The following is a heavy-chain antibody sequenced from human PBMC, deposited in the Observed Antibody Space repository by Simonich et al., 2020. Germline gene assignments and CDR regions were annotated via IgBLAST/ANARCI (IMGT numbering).Heavy chain of an antibody. J-gene: IGHJ3*02. D-gene: IGHD3-16*01. CDR3: ARPLGIVWAFDI. CDR1: GGSFSGYY. CDR2: IKHSGST. Sequence: QVQLQQWGAGLLKPSETLSLTCAVYGGSFSGYYWSWFRQPPGKGLEWIGEIKHSGSTNHNPSLKSRVTISVDTSKNQFSLKLSSVTAADTAVYYCARPLGIVWAFDIWGQGTMVTVSS. V-gene: IGHV4-34*01.